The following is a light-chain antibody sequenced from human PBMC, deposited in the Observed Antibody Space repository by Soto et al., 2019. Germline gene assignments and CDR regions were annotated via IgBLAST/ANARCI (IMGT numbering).Light chain of an antibody. V-gene: IGKV3-15*01. CDR2: GAS. CDR3: QQYDRWPVT. J-gene: IGKJ4*01. Sequence: EIVMTQSPATLSVSPGERVTFSCRASQSVTTNLAWYQHTPGQSPRLLISGASTGASGIPPRFSGSGSGTEFTLTIDRLQSADFAVYYCQQYDRWPVTFGGGTKVDI. CDR1: QSVTTN.